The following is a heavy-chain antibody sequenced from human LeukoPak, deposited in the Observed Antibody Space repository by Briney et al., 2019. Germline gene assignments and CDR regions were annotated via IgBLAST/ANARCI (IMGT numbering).Heavy chain of an antibody. CDR3: ARAGGQVWSSFDS. CDR1: GGSVSSGNYY. Sequence: SETLSLTCTVSGGSVSSGNYYWSWIRQPPGKGLEWIGYIYYSGSTNYNPSLKSRVSISVDTSKNQFSLKVSSVTAADTAVYYCARAGGQVWSSFDSWGQGTLVTVSS. D-gene: IGHD3-16*01. CDR2: IYYSGST. J-gene: IGHJ4*02. V-gene: IGHV4-61*01.